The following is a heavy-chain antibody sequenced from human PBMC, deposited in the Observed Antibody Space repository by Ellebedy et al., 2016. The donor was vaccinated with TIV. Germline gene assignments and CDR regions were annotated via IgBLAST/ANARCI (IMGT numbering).Heavy chain of an antibody. CDR1: GFTSTDHY. D-gene: IGHD2-15*01. CDR2: ISRTSNYT. J-gene: IGHJ4*02. CDR3: AGGVALDY. Sequence: GGSLRLXXAASGFTSTDHYMSWIRQAPGKGLEWVSHISRTSNYTWYADSVRGRFTISRDNTKDSLYLQLNSLRAEDTAVYYCAGGVALDYWGQGALVTVSS. V-gene: IGHV3-11*03.